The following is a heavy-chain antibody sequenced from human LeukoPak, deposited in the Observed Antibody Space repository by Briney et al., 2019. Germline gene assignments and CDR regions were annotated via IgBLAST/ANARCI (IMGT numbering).Heavy chain of an antibody. CDR1: GGSISSGGYY. CDR2: IYHSGST. V-gene: IGHV4-30-2*01. D-gene: IGHD3-3*01. CDR3: ARVRREEGITIFGVVNPYFDY. J-gene: IGHJ4*02. Sequence: PSQTLSLTCTVSGGSISSGGYYWSWIRQPPGKGLEWVGYIYHSGSTYYNPSLKSRVTISVDRSKNQFSLKLSSVTAADTAVYYCARVRREEGITIFGVVNPYFDYWGQGTLVTVSS.